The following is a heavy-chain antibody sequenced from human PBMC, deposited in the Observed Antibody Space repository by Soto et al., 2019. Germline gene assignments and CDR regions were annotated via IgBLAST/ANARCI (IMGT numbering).Heavy chain of an antibody. Sequence: GGSLRLSCAASGFTFSSYGMHWVCQAPGKGLEWVAVIWYDGSNKYYADSVKGRFTISRDNSKNTLYLQMNSLRAEDTAVYYCARSSEWQWLVQGYDGAFDIWGQGTMVTVSS. J-gene: IGHJ3*02. CDR1: GFTFSSYG. CDR2: IWYDGSNK. CDR3: ARSSEWQWLVQGYDGAFDI. D-gene: IGHD6-19*01. V-gene: IGHV3-33*01.